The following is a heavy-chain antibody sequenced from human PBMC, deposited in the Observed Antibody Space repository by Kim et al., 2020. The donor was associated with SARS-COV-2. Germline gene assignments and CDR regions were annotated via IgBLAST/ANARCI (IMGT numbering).Heavy chain of an antibody. CDR3: ARVVGTTDSTGYYFAY. V-gene: IGHV3-48*04. Sequence: GGSLRLSCAASGFTFSTQSMNWVRQAPGKGLEWVAYIRRTGSGTDYADSVKCRFTISRDNAKNSLYLQMSIMRAEDTAGYYCARVVGTTDSTGYYFAYWG. CDR2: IRRTGSGT. D-gene: IGHD3-9*01. CDR1: GFTFSTQS. J-gene: IGHJ4*01.